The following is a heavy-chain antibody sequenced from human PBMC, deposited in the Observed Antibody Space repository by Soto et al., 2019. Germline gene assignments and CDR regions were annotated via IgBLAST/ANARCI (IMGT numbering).Heavy chain of an antibody. Sequence: GGSLRLSCTVSGVTFSNYAMNWVRQAPGKGLEWVSSLSGSGGTTYYADSVKGRFIISRHNSKNTLYLLMNSLRPEDTALSYCAKQRAHYCSGADTFYFDSWGQGALVSVPS. V-gene: IGHV3-23*01. CDR1: GVTFSNYA. CDR3: AKQRAHYCSGADTFYFDS. CDR2: LSGSGGTT. D-gene: IGHD3-10*01. J-gene: IGHJ4*02.